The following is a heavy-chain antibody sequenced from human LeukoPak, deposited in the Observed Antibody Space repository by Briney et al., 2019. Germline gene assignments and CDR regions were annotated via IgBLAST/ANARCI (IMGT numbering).Heavy chain of an antibody. Sequence: PSETLSLTCAVYGGSFSGYYWSWIRQVPEKGLEWLGEINQSGRTNYNPSLKSRVTISVDPSKNQISLNLSFVTATDTAVYYCARGWFGFWHNSYLDDNAFDVWGPGTMVTVSS. V-gene: IGHV4-34*01. D-gene: IGHD3-10*01. CDR3: ARGWFGFWHNSYLDDNAFDV. CDR1: GGSFSGYY. CDR2: INQSGRT. J-gene: IGHJ3*01.